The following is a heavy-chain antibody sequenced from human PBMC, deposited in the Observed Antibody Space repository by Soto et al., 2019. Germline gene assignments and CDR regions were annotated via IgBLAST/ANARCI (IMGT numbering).Heavy chain of an antibody. D-gene: IGHD3-16*02. V-gene: IGHV3-23*01. CDR2: LSGSGGT. J-gene: IGHJ4*02. Sequence: GGSLRLSCAASGFTFSGYAMSWVRQAPGKGLEWVSGLSGSGGTLYADSVKGWFTISRDNSKNTLYLQMNSLRAEDAAIYYCAKEKDYDYVWGSSRYTSDYWGQGTLVTVSS. CDR3: AKEKDYDYVWGSSRYTSDY. CDR1: GFTFSGYA.